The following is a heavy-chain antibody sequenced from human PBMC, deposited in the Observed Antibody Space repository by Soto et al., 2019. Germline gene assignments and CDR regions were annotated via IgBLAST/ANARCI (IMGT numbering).Heavy chain of an antibody. CDR2: ISGSGGST. J-gene: IGHJ6*02. CDR1: GFTFSSYA. D-gene: IGHD2-2*01. V-gene: IGHV3-23*01. Sequence: EVQLLESGGGLVQPGGSLRLSCAASGFTFSSYAMSWVRQAPGKGLEWVSAISGSGGSTYYADSVKGRFTISRDNSKNTLYLQMNSLRAEDTAVYYCAKVQPPRYCSSTSCTVYYYYCGMDVWGQGTTVTVSS. CDR3: AKVQPPRYCSSTSCTVYYYYCGMDV.